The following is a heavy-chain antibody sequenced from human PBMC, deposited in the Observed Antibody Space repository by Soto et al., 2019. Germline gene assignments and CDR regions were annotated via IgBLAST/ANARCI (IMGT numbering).Heavy chain of an antibody. CDR2: IIPIIGTT. Sequence: GASVKVSCKASGYTFTSYAIHWVRQAPGQRLEWMGGIIPIIGTTSYAQKFQGRVTITTDESTSTAYMEMSSLRSEDTAVYYCARFTTVGPWGQGTLVTVSS. D-gene: IGHD4-17*01. V-gene: IGHV1-69*05. CDR3: ARFTTVGP. CDR1: GYTFTSYA. J-gene: IGHJ5*02.